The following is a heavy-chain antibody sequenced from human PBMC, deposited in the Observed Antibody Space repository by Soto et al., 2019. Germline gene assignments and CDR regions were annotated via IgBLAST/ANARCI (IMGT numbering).Heavy chain of an antibody. CDR1: GGSISSGDYY. Sequence: QVQLQESGPGLVKPSQTLSLTCTVSGGSISSGDYYWCWIHPHPGKGLEWIGYIYYSGSTYYNPSLKRRVTIPVGTSKSQSSLKLSSVTGERTAVYYCARSVFPWGQGTLVTVSS. CDR3: ARSVFP. J-gene: IGHJ5*02. V-gene: IGHV4-31*03. CDR2: IYYSGST.